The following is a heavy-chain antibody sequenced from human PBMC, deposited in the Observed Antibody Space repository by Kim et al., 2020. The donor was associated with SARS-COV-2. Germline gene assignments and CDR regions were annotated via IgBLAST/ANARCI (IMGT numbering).Heavy chain of an antibody. CDR2: ISGSGGST. J-gene: IGHJ4*02. CDR3: AKDGFGELLYHYFDY. D-gene: IGHD3-10*01. Sequence: GGSLRLSCAASGFTFSSYAMSWVRQAPGKGLEWVSAISGSGGSTYYADSVKGRFTISRDNSKNTLYLQMNSLRAEDTAVYYCAKDGFGELLYHYFDYWGQGTLVTVSS. CDR1: GFTFSSYA. V-gene: IGHV3-23*01.